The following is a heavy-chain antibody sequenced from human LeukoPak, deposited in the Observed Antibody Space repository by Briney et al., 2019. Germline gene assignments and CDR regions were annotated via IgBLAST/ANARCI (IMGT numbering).Heavy chain of an antibody. J-gene: IGHJ4*02. CDR3: ARGDLVVTLEGPVDY. CDR2: IRSDGSNK. CDR1: GFSFSSYG. D-gene: IGHD2-21*02. V-gene: IGHV3-30*02. Sequence: GGSLRLSCAGSGFSFSSYGMHWVRQAPGKGLEWMAFIRSDGSNKYYADSVKGRFTISRDNAKNSLYLQMNSLRAEDTAVYYCARGDLVVTLEGPVDYWGQGTLVTVSS.